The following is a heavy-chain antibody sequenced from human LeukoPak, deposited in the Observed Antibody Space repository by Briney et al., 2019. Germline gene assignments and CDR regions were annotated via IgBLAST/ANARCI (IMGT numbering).Heavy chain of an antibody. CDR3: ATVYKSGGYSWDAFDI. CDR2: FDPEDGET. J-gene: IGHJ3*02. V-gene: IGHV1-24*01. CDR1: GYTLTELS. Sequence: ASVKVSCKVSGYTLTELSMHWVRQAPGKGLEWMGGFDPEDGETIYAQKFQGRVTMTEDTPTDTAYMELSSLRSEDTAVYYCATVYKSGGYSWDAFDIWGQGTMVTVSS. D-gene: IGHD5-18*01.